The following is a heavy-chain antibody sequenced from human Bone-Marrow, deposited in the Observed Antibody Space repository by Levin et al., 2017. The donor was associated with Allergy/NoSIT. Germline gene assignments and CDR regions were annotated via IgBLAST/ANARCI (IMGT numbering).Heavy chain of an antibody. CDR3: AREFVVVVVATAPPRDSDAFDI. Sequence: ASVKVSCKASGYTFTSYYMHWVRQAPGQGPEWMGIINPSGGSPTYAQKFQGRVTMTRDTSTSTVYMELSSLRSEDTAVYYCAREFVVVVVATAPPRDSDAFDIWGQGTMVTVSS. D-gene: IGHD2-15*01. CDR2: INPSGGSP. CDR1: GYTFTSYY. V-gene: IGHV1-46*01. J-gene: IGHJ3*02.